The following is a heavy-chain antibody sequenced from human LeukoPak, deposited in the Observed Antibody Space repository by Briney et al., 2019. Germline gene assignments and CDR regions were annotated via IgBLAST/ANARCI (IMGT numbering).Heavy chain of an antibody. J-gene: IGHJ3*02. CDR2: MPPSGSP. V-gene: IGHV4-59*01. Sequence: SETLSLTCTLSGGAIGADHWSWIPHTPGEGLEWNGYMPPSGSPNYNPSLKHRGTIFRDTSKNQFFLKLSAVTAADTAVYYCAKDRSINAFDIWGQGTVGTVSA. CDR1: GGAIGADH. CDR3: AKDRSINAFDI. D-gene: IGHD2-21*01.